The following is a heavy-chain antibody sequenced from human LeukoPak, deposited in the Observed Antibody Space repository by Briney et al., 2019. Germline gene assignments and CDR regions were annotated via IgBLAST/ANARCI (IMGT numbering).Heavy chain of an antibody. CDR1: GFTFSNYG. CDR2: IKSKADGGTT. J-gene: IGHJ4*02. V-gene: IGHV3-15*01. D-gene: IGHD3-22*01. CDR3: TTASYDYYDSSGYSFGGF. Sequence: PGRSLRLSCAASGFTFSNYGMNWVRQAPGKGLEWVGRIKSKADGGTTTYAAPVRGRFTISRDDSKNMLYLQMISLKTEDTAVYYCTTASYDYYDSSGYSFGGFWGQGTLVTVSS.